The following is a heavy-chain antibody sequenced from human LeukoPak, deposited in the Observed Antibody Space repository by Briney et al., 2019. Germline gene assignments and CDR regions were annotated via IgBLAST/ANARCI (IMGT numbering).Heavy chain of an antibody. V-gene: IGHV3-23*01. J-gene: IGHJ5*02. D-gene: IGHD3-3*01. CDR3: AKVRFEKYYDFWSGYPNWFDP. CDR1: GFTFSSYE. CDR2: ISGSGGST. Sequence: GGSLRLSCAASGFTFSSYEMNWVRQAPGKGLEWVSAISGSGGSTYYADSVKGRFTISRDNSKNTLYLQMNSLRAEDTAVYYCAKVRFEKYYDFWSGYPNWFDPWGQGTLVTVSS.